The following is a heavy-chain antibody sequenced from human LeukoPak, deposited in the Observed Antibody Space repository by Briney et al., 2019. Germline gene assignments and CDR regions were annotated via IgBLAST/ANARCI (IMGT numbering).Heavy chain of an antibody. V-gene: IGHV3-15*01. CDR2: IKSKTDGGTT. J-gene: IGHJ4*02. Sequence: GGSLRLSCTASGFTFSNAWMSWVRQAPGKGLEWVGRIKSKTDGGTTDYAAPVKGRFTISRDDSKNTLYLQMNSLKTEDTAVYYCTTDSANYDRSGSFDYWGQGTLVTVSS. CDR1: GFTFSNAW. CDR3: TTDSANYDRSGSFDY. D-gene: IGHD3-22*01.